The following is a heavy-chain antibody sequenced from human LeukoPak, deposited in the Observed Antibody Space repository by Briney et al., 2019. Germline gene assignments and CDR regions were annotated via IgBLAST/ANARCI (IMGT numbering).Heavy chain of an antibody. J-gene: IGHJ4*02. CDR2: ISSSSSYI. Sequence: GGSLRLSCAASGFTFSSYAMNWVRQAPGKGLEWVSSISSSSSYIYYADSVKGRFTISRDNAKNSLYLQMNSLRAEDTAVYYCARDGQNEYGAKRYYFDYWGQGALVTVSS. CDR1: GFTFSSYA. D-gene: IGHD4-17*01. V-gene: IGHV3-21*01. CDR3: ARDGQNEYGAKRYYFDY.